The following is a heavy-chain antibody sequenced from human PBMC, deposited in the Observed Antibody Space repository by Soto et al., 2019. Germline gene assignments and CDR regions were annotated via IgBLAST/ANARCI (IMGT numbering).Heavy chain of an antibody. Sequence: GGSLRLSCAGSGFTFSSYGIHWVRQAPGKGLEWVALISYDGGNEKYTESVKDRFTISRDDSHNVSYLQMSSLRTEDTAMYYCAKDRYSGTYPTDFDYWGQGSLVTVSS. J-gene: IGHJ4*02. CDR3: AKDRYSGTYPTDFDY. CDR2: ISYDGGNE. CDR1: GFTFSSYG. D-gene: IGHD1-26*01. V-gene: IGHV3-30*18.